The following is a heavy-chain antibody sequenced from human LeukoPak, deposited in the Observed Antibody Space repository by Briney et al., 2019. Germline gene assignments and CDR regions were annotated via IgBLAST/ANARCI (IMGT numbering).Heavy chain of an antibody. Sequence: QSGGSLRLFCVASGFTFSSFYMHWVRQSPGNGLEWVAVISHDGSHQSYADSVKGRFTISRGNSKNILSLQMNSVRPEDTGLFYCARDPNRLADYGGDYFDDWGQGTLVTVSS. D-gene: IGHD4-23*01. J-gene: IGHJ4*02. CDR1: GFTFSSFY. V-gene: IGHV3-30*03. CDR2: ISHDGSHQ. CDR3: ARDPNRLADYGGDYFDD.